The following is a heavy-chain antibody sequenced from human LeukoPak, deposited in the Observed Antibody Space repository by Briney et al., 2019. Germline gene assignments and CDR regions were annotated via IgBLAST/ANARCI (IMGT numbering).Heavy chain of an antibody. CDR2: ISAYNGNT. V-gene: IGHV1-18*01. CDR1: GYTFTSYG. D-gene: IGHD1-26*01. CDR3: ARYSGSYFRDVDAFDI. J-gene: IGHJ3*02. Sequence: ASVKVSCKASGYTFTSYGISWVRQAPGQGLEWMGWISAYNGNTNYAQKLQGRVTMTTDTSTSTAYMELRSLRSDDTAVYYCARYSGSYFRDVDAFDIWGQGTMVTVSS.